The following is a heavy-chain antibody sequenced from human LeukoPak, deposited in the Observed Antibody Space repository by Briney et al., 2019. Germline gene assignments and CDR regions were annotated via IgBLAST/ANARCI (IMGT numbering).Heavy chain of an antibody. D-gene: IGHD3/OR15-3a*01. V-gene: IGHV3-66*02. CDR2: ICSGGRK. CDR1: GFIVSSNY. Sequence: GGSLRLSCAASGFIVSSNYMSWVRQAPGEGLEWVSVICSGGRKYFGDFGKGRFTIPRNNSKNKLVLQINSLEAEDTAVYYCAREGLGLGIPYAFDSWGQGTMVTVSS. CDR3: AREGLGLGIPYAFDS. J-gene: IGHJ3*02.